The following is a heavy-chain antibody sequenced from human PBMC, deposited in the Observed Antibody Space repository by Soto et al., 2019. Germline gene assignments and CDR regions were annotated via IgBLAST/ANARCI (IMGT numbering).Heavy chain of an antibody. D-gene: IGHD1-1*01. V-gene: IGHV3-23*01. Sequence: EVQLLESGGGLVQPGGSLRLSCAASGFTFSDCALSWVSQAPGKGLEWVSTISVSGANTYYADSVKGRFTISRDNSKNTLYLHMYSLRVDDTAVYYCAKRAPGIFYFDYWGQGTLATVSS. CDR2: ISVSGANT. CDR3: AKRAPGIFYFDY. CDR1: GFTFSDCA. J-gene: IGHJ4*02.